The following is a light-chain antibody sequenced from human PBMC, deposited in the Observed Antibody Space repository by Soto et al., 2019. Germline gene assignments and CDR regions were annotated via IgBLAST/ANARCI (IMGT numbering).Light chain of an antibody. CDR2: GES. CDR1: QSVSSN. J-gene: IGKJ1*01. Sequence: EIVMTQSPSTLSVSPGERATLSCRASQSVSSNLAWYQQKPGQAPRLLIYGESTRATGIPARFSGNGSGTEFTLTISSLQSEDFAVYYCQQYNNWPPWTFGQGTKVDVK. V-gene: IGKV3-15*01. CDR3: QQYNNWPPWT.